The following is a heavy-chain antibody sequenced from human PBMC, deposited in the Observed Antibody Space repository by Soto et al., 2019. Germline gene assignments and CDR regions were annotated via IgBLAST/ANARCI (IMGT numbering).Heavy chain of an antibody. Sequence: SETLSLTCTVSGGSISSSSYYWGWIRQPPGKGLEWIGSIYYSGSTYYNPSLKSRVTISVDTSKNQFSLKLSSVTAADTAVYYCVRSIAAAGAFDYWGQGTLVTVS. V-gene: IGHV4-39*01. J-gene: IGHJ4*02. D-gene: IGHD6-13*01. CDR2: IYYSGST. CDR3: VRSIAAAGAFDY. CDR1: GGSISSSSYY.